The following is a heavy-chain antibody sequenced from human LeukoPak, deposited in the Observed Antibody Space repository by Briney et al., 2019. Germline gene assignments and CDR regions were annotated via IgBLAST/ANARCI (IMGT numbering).Heavy chain of an antibody. CDR1: GFTFSTYW. CDR3: ANAYSSSWYTF. CDR2: IQQDGSEK. Sequence: GGSLRLSCAASGFTFSTYWMSWVRQAPGKGLEWVANIQQDGSEKYYVDSVKGRFTISRDNAKNSLYLQMYSLRAEDTALYYCANAYSSSWYTFWGQGTLVSVSS. D-gene: IGHD6-13*01. J-gene: IGHJ4*02. V-gene: IGHV3-7*03.